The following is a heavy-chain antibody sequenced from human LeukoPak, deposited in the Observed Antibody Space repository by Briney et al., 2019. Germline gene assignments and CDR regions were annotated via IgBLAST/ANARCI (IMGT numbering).Heavy chain of an antibody. V-gene: IGHV3-21*01. CDR1: GFTFSSYS. Sequence: GVSLRLSCAASGFTFSSYSMNWVRQAPGKGLEWVSSISSSSSYIYYADSVKGRFTISRDNAKNSLYLQMNSLRAEDTAVYYCARDLGATHYFDYWGQGTLVTVSS. CDR3: ARDLGATHYFDY. CDR2: ISSSSSYI. D-gene: IGHD1-26*01. J-gene: IGHJ4*02.